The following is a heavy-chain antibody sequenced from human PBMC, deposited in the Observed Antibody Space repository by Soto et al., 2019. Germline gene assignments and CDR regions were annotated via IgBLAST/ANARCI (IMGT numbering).Heavy chain of an antibody. CDR2: IKQGGIEK. CDR3: LVTTSAFDI. V-gene: IGHV3-7*01. J-gene: IGHJ3*02. CDR1: GFTLRNFW. Sequence: EVQLVESGGDLAPPGGSLRLSCAASGFTLRNFWVNWVRQAPGKGLEWVANIKQGGIEKNYVDSVKGRFTISRDDTKNSLFLQMNNLRAEDTAVYYCLVTTSAFDIWGRGTTVTVSS. D-gene: IGHD4-17*01.